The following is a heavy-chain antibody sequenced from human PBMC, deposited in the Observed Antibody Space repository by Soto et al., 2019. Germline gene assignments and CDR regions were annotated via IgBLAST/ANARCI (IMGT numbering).Heavy chain of an antibody. V-gene: IGHV4-4*02. Sequence: QLQESGPGLVKPSGTLSLTCAVSGDSVSTNYWCGWVRQSPVTGLDWIGDMSHSGTTNYSPSRKSRANLSVSSSKSQFCMGFKSAAPAGAAVYFCGMSRGWYTFHSWGKGTLVTVSS. J-gene: IGHJ4*02. D-gene: IGHD6-19*01. CDR3: GMSRGWYTFHS. CDR1: GDSVSTNYW. CDR2: MSHSGTT.